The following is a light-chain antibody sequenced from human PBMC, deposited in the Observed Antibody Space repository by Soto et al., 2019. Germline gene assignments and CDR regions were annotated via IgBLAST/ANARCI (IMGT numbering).Light chain of an antibody. CDR2: YSN. CDR3: AAWGDSLNGPV. V-gene: IGLV1-44*01. Sequence: QSVLTQPPSVSGTPGQRVTISCSGSRSNIGDNTVNWYQQLPGTAPKLLVYYSNQRPSGVPDRFSGSKSGTSASLAISGLQSEDEADYYCAAWGDSLNGPVFGGGTKLTVL. J-gene: IGLJ2*01. CDR1: RSNIGDNT.